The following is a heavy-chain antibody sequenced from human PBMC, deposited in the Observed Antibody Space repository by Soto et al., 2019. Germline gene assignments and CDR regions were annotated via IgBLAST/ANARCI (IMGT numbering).Heavy chain of an antibody. V-gene: IGHV4-61*01. J-gene: IGHJ4*02. CDR1: GASVNSGNYY. D-gene: IGHD6-19*01. CDR2: IYYSGST. CDR3: ARTVLGVAVSDY. Sequence: SETLSLTCTVSGASVNSGNYYWSWIRQPPGKGLEWIGYIYYSGSTNYNPSLKSRVTISLDTSKNQFSLNLTSVTAADTAVYYCARTVLGVAVSDYWGQGTLVTVSS.